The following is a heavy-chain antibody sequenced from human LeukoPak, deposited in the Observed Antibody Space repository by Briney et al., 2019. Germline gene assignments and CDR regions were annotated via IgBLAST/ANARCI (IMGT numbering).Heavy chain of an antibody. Sequence: PSETLSLTCAVYGGSFSGYYWSWIRQPPGKGLEWIGEINHSGSTNYNPSLKSRVTIPVDTSKNQFSLKLSSVTAADTAVYYCARVGKQWLVGGVLDYWGQGTLVTVSS. CDR3: ARVGKQWLVGGVLDY. CDR1: GGSFSGYY. D-gene: IGHD6-19*01. CDR2: INHSGST. J-gene: IGHJ4*02. V-gene: IGHV4-34*01.